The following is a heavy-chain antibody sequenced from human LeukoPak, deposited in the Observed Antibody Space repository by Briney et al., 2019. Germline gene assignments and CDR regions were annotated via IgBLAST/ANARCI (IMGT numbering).Heavy chain of an antibody. CDR1: GGSISSYY. Sequence: SETLSLTCTVSGGSISSYYWSWIRQPAGKGLEWIRRIYTSGSTNYNPSLKSRVTMSVDTSKNQFSLKLSSVTAADTAVYYCARDRMVRGVRNWFDPWGQGTLVTVSS. CDR3: ARDRMVRGVRNWFDP. D-gene: IGHD3-10*01. V-gene: IGHV4-4*07. J-gene: IGHJ5*02. CDR2: IYTSGST.